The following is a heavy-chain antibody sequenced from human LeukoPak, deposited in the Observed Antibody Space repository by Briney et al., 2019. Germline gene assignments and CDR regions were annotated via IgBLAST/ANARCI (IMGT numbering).Heavy chain of an antibody. V-gene: IGHV1-18*04. D-gene: IGHD6-13*01. CDR2: ISAYNGNT. Sequence: GASVKVSCKASSYTFTSYGISWVRQAPGQGLEWMGWISAYNGNTNYAQKLQGRVTMTTDTSTSTAYMELRSLRSDDTAVYYCARSWGGSSWYFYFDYWGQGTLVTVSS. CDR3: ARSWGGSSWYFYFDY. J-gene: IGHJ4*02. CDR1: SYTFTSYG.